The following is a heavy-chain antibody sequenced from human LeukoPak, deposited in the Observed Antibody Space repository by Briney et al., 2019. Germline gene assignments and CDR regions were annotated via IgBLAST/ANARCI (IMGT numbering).Heavy chain of an antibody. J-gene: IGHJ4*02. Sequence: RSDTLSLTCTVSGGSTSNGGYYWSWLRQLPGKGLEWIGYIYYTGTPYYIPSLKSRDTISVDKSKNQFSLNLYSVTAADTAVYYCASCDESSGYLSVFNYWGQGTLVTVSS. CDR3: ASCDESSGYLSVFNY. V-gene: IGHV4-31*03. CDR2: IYYTGTP. CDR1: GGSTSNGGYY. D-gene: IGHD3-22*01.